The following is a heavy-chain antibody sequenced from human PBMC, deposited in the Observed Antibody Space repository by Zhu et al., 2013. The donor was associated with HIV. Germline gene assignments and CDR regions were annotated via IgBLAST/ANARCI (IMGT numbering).Heavy chain of an antibody. D-gene: IGHD2-2*02. Sequence: QVQLVQSGAEVKKPGASVKVSCKGSGYPFINFGVSWVRQAPGQELEFLGYIGAWNGHTNYAEKFQGRVALTTDTSTSTAYMELRSLRSDDTAVYFCARVVRSRLKVLYYFDFWGQGTLVTVSS. J-gene: IGHJ4*02. CDR3: ARVVRSRLKVLYYFDF. CDR2: IGAWNGHT. CDR1: GYPFINFG. V-gene: IGHV1-18*04.